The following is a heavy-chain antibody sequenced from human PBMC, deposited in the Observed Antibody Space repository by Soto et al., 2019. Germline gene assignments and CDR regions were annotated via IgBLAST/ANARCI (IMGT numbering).Heavy chain of an antibody. D-gene: IGHD4-4*01. Sequence: PGGSLRLSCAASGFTFSSYSMNWVRQAPGKGLEWVSSISSSSSYIYYADSVKGRFTISRDNAKNSLYLQMSSLRAEDTAVYYCARGVTTVTTNWFDPWGQGTLVTVSS. CDR2: ISSSSSYI. V-gene: IGHV3-21*01. CDR3: ARGVTTVTTNWFDP. J-gene: IGHJ5*02. CDR1: GFTFSSYS.